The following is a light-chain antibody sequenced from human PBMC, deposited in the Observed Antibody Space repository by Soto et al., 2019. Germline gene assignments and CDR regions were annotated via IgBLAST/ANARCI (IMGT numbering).Light chain of an antibody. J-gene: IGKJ3*01. V-gene: IGKV1-33*01. CDR1: QDISNY. Sequence: DLQMTQSPSSLSASVGDRVTITCQASQDISNYLNWYQQKPGKAPKLLIYDASNLETGVXSRFXXXXXXXXXXFTISSLQPEDIATYYCQQYDNPLFTFGPGTKVDIK. CDR2: DAS. CDR3: QQYDNPLFT.